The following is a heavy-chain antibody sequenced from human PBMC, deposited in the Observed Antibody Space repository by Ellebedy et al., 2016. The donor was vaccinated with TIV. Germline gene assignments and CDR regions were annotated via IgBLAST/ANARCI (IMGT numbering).Heavy chain of an antibody. CDR2: ISGGGGNT. V-gene: IGHV3-23*01. CDR3: AKSLDSNGYPYVGAFDI. CDR1: GFTFSSFA. D-gene: IGHD3-22*01. J-gene: IGHJ3*02. Sequence: GGSLRLSCAASGFTFSSFAMSWVRQAPGKGLEWVSVISGGGGNTYYADSVKGRFTISRDNSKNTLYLKMKTLRAEDTAVYYCAKSLDSNGYPYVGAFDIWGQGTTVTVSS.